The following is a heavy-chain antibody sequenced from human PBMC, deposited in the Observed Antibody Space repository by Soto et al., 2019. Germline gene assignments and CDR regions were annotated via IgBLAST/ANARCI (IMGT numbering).Heavy chain of an antibody. CDR3: AKDGSYCSGGSCYSDYFDY. Sequence: GGSLRLSCAASGFTFSSYAMSWVRQAPGKGLEWVSAISGSGGSTYYADSVKGRFTISRDNSKNTLYLQMNSLRAEDTAVYYCAKDGSYCSGGSCYSDYFDYWGQGTLVTVSS. J-gene: IGHJ4*02. CDR2: ISGSGGST. D-gene: IGHD2-15*01. CDR1: GFTFSSYA. V-gene: IGHV3-23*01.